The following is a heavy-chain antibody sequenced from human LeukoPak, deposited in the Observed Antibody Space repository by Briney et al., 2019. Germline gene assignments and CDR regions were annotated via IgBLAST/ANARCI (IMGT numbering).Heavy chain of an antibody. V-gene: IGHV3-30*18. CDR1: GFTFSSYG. D-gene: IGHD3-9*01. J-gene: IGHJ4*02. Sequence: GGSLRLSCAASGFTFSSYGMHWVRQAPGKGLEWVAVISYDGSNKYYADSVKGRFTISRDNSKNTLYLQMNSLRAEDTAVYYCAKDLPEKDYDILTGYYWTFDYWGQGTLVTVSS. CDR2: ISYDGSNK. CDR3: AKDLPEKDYDILTGYYWTFDY.